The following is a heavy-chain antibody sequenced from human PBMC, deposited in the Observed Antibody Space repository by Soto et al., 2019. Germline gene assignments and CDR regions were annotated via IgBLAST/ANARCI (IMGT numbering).Heavy chain of an antibody. D-gene: IGHD4-17*01. V-gene: IGHV5-10-1*01. CDR2: IDPSDSYT. CDR3: ARSTTVTTYSDYGMDV. CDR1: GYSFTSYW. J-gene: IGHJ6*02. Sequence: GESLKISCKGSGYSFTSYWISWVRQMPGKGLEWMGRIDPSDSYTNYSPSFRGHVTISADKSISTAYLQWSSLKAPDTAMYYCARSTTVTTYSDYGMDVWGQGTTVTVSS.